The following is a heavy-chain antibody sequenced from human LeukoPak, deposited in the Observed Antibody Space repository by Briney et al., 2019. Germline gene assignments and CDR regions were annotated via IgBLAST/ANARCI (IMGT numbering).Heavy chain of an antibody. Sequence: KPGGSLRLSCAASGFTFSSYSMNWVRQAPGKGLEWVSSIISSSSYIYYADSVKGRFTISRDNAKNPLYLQMNSLRAEDTAVCYCAREGIVVVPAAMGPWFDPWGQGTLVTVSS. CDR3: AREGIVVVPAAMGPWFDP. J-gene: IGHJ5*02. V-gene: IGHV3-21*01. CDR2: IISSSSYI. D-gene: IGHD2-2*01. CDR1: GFTFSSYS.